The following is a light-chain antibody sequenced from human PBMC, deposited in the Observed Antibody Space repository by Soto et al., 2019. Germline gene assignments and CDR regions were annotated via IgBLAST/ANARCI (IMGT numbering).Light chain of an antibody. Sequence: IVLTHSPGTLSLSPGERATLSCRASQSLNSYLAWYQQKPGQAPRLLIYDASNRATGIPARFSGSGSGTDFTLTISSLEPEDFAVYYCQQRTNWLTFGGGTKVDIK. CDR2: DAS. CDR3: QQRTNWLT. V-gene: IGKV3-11*01. CDR1: QSLNSY. J-gene: IGKJ4*01.